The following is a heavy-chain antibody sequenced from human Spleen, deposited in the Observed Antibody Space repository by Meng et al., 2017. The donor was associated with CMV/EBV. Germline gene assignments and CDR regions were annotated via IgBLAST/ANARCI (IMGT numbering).Heavy chain of an antibody. Sequence: GGSLRLSCAASGFTVSSDYMSWVRQAPGKGLEWISVIYTSGTTYYADSLRGRFTISRDNSKNTLSLQINSLRAEDTAVYYCAREGHHYDFWSHYHGYWFDSWGQGTLVTVSS. CDR1: GFTVSSDY. J-gene: IGHJ5*01. V-gene: IGHV3-53*01. CDR2: IYTSGTT. D-gene: IGHD3-3*01. CDR3: AREGHHYDFWSHYHGYWFDS.